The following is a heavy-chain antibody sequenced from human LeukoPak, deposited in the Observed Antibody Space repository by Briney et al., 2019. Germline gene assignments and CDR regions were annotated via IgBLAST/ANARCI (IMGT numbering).Heavy chain of an antibody. CDR1: GYIFDDYG. J-gene: IGHJ1*01. CDR2: INWNGAST. CDR3: VRLGRDGYTSGAAY. D-gene: IGHD5-24*01. Sequence: GGSLRLSCAVSGYIFDDYGMRWGRHAPGRGGEWVACINWNGASTGYAASVQGRCTISRDNAKNALYLEMNSLRAEDAAFYYCVRLGRDGYTSGAAYWGLGTLVTVSS. V-gene: IGHV3-20*04.